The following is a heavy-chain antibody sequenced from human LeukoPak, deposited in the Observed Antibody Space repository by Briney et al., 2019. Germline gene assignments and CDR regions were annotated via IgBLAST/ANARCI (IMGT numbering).Heavy chain of an antibody. V-gene: IGHV4-59*01. CDR2: IYYSGST. J-gene: IGHJ6*02. CDR1: GGSISSYY. D-gene: IGHD5-18*01. Sequence: SETLSLTCTVSGGSISSYYWSWIRQPPGKGLEWIGYIYYSGSTNYNPSLKSRVTISVDTSKNQFSLKLSSVTAADTAVYYCARTRDIADTYYYYYYGMDVWGQGTTVTVS. CDR3: ARTRDIADTYYYYYYGMDV.